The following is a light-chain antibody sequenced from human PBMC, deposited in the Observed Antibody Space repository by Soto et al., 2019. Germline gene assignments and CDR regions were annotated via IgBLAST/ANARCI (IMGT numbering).Light chain of an antibody. Sequence: EIVLTQSPGTLSLSPGERATLSCRASQSVSSSYLAWYQQKPGQAPRLLIYGASSRATGILDRFSGSGSGTDFTLTISRLEPEDLAVYYCQQDGSSPWTFGQGTKLDMK. CDR1: QSVSSSY. CDR3: QQDGSSPWT. CDR2: GAS. V-gene: IGKV3-20*01. J-gene: IGKJ1*01.